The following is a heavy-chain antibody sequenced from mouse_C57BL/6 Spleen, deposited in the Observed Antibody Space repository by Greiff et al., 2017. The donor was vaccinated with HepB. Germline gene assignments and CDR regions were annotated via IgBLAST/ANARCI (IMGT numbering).Heavy chain of an antibody. CDR3: TTTYYSNPWFAY. CDR1: GFNIKDDY. J-gene: IGHJ3*01. CDR2: IDPENGDT. V-gene: IGHV14-4*01. Sequence: VQLQQSGAELVRPGASVKLSCTASGFNIKDDYMHWVKQRPEQGLVWIGWIDPENGDTETASKFQGKATITADTSSNTAYLQLSSLTSEDTAVYYCTTTYYSNPWFAYWGQGTLVTVSA. D-gene: IGHD2-5*01.